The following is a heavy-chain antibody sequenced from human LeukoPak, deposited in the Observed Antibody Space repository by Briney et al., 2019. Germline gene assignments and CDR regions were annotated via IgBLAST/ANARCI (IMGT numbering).Heavy chain of an antibody. CDR2: IIPIFGTA. Sequence: SVKVSCKASGGTFSSYAISWVRQAPGQGLEWMGGIIPIFGTANYAQKFQGRVTITADESTSTAYMELSSLRSEDTAVYYCARGREELELAYFDYWGQGTLVTVSS. D-gene: IGHD1-7*01. J-gene: IGHJ4*02. V-gene: IGHV1-69*13. CDR1: GGTFSSYA. CDR3: ARGREELELAYFDY.